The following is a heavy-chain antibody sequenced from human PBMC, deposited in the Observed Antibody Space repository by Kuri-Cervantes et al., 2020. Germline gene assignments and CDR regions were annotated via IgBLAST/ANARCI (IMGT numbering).Heavy chain of an antibody. D-gene: IGHD2-21*01. V-gene: IGHV3-30*02. CDR3: AKTYPPNSLIVSRHFDY. J-gene: IGHJ4*02. CDR1: GFTFSGSG. Sequence: GESLKISCAASGFTFSGSGMSWVRQAPGKGPEWVALIQSNGINKFYADSVKGRFIISRDNSKNTLYLQMNSLRGEDTAVYFCAKTYPPNSLIVSRHFDYWDQGTLVTVSS. CDR2: IQSNGINK.